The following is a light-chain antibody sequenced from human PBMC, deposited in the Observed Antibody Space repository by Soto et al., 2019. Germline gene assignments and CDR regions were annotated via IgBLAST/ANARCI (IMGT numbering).Light chain of an antibody. CDR1: SSDVGDYNY. CDR2: EVS. V-gene: IGLV2-8*01. J-gene: IGLJ2*01. Sequence: QSALTQPPSASGSPGQSVTIYCTGTSSDVGDYNYVSWYQHHPGKAPKLMIYEVSKRPSGVPDRFSGSKSGNTASLTVSGLQADDEADYYCSSYAGSNNFVVFGGGTKLTFL. CDR3: SSYAGSNNFVV.